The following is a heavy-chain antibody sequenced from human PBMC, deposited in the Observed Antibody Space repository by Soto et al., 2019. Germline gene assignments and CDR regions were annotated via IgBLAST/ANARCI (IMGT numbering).Heavy chain of an antibody. Sequence: QVQLQESGPGLVKPSGTLSLTCAVSGGSFTSNNWWTWVRQPPGQGLEWIGDIYRTGSTNYNPSLKSRVTISLDKSENQFYLKVPSLTAADTAVYYCASRDPGTSVDYWGQGTLVTVSS. CDR3: ASRDPGTSVDY. V-gene: IGHV4-4*02. CDR2: IYRTGST. J-gene: IGHJ4*02. D-gene: IGHD1-7*01. CDR1: GGSFTSNNW.